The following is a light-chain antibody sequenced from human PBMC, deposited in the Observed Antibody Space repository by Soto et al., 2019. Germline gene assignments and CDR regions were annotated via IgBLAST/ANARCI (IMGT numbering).Light chain of an antibody. CDR2: LNSDGSH. Sequence: HPVLTQSPSASASLGASVKLTCTLSSGHSSYAIAWHQQQPEKGPRYLMKLNSDGSHSKGDGIPDRFSGSSSGAERYLTISSLQSEDEADYYCQTWGTGLLVFGGGTKVTVL. V-gene: IGLV4-69*01. CDR3: QTWGTGLLV. CDR1: SGHSSYA. J-gene: IGLJ3*02.